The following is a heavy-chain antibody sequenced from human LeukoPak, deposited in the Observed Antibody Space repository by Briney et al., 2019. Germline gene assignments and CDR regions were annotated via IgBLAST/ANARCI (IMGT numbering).Heavy chain of an antibody. CDR1: GGSISSSNW. V-gene: IGHV4-4*02. D-gene: IGHD2-15*01. CDR2: IYHSGST. Sequence: SETLSLTCAVSGGSISSSNWWSWVRQPPGKGLEWIGEIYHSGSTNYNPSLKSRVTISVDKSKNQFSLKLSSVTAADTAVYHCARVGVVVVAARYYFDYWGQGTLVTVSS. J-gene: IGHJ4*02. CDR3: ARVGVVVVAARYYFDY.